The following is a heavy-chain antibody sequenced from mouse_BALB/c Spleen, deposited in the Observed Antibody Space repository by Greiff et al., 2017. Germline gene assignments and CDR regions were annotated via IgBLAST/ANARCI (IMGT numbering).Heavy chain of an antibody. Sequence: EVQVVESGGGLVQPGGSRKLSCAASGFTFSSFGMHWVRQAPEKGLEWVAYISSGSSTIYYADTVKGRFTISRDNPKNTLYLQMSSLKSEDTAMYYCARRRGYDGYYAMDYWGQGTSVTVSS. J-gene: IGHJ4*01. V-gene: IGHV5-17*02. CDR3: ARRRGYDGYYAMDY. CDR1: GFTFSSFG. D-gene: IGHD2-2*01. CDR2: ISSGSSTI.